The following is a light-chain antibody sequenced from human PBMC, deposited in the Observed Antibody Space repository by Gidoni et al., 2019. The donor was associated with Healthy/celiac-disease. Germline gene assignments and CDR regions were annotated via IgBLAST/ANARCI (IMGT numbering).Light chain of an antibody. J-gene: IGKJ1*01. V-gene: IGKV4-1*01. CDR1: QSVLFSSNNKNY. Sequence: ILMTPSPDYLAVSLGERGTIKCKSRQSVLFSSNNKNYLAWYQQKPGQPPKLLIYWASTRESGVPDRFSGSGSGTDFTLTISSLQAEDVAVYYCQQYYSTRTFGQGTKVEIK. CDR2: WAS. CDR3: QQYYSTRT.